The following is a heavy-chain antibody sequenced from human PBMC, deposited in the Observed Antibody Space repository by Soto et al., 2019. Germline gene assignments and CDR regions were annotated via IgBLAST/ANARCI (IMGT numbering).Heavy chain of an antibody. CDR1: GYTFTSYG. J-gene: IGHJ4*02. D-gene: IGHD3-3*01. CDR2: ISAYNGNT. CDR3: ARGGPPYDFWSGYPTLFSYYFDY. V-gene: IGHV1-18*04. Sequence: ASVKVSCKASGYTFTSYGISWVRQAPGQGLEWMGWISAYNGNTNYAQKLQGRVTMTTDTSTSTAYMELRSLRSDDTAVYYCARGGPPYDFWSGYPTLFSYYFDYWGQGTLVTV.